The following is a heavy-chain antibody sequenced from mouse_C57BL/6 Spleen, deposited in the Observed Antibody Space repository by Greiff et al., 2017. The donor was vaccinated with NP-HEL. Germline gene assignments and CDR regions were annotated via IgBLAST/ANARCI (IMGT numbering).Heavy chain of an antibody. J-gene: IGHJ4*01. CDR2: ITHSGDT. CDR1: GFPITSGYY. D-gene: IGHD2-4*01. Sequence: VKLMESGPGLVKPSQSLFLTCSITGFPITSGYYWICIRQSPGKPLEWMGYITHSGDTFYNATLQSPISITRETSQNQFFLQLNSVTTEDTAMYYCAGGVDDYHYAMDYWGQGTSVTVSS. CDR3: AGGVDDYHYAMDY. V-gene: IGHV12-3*01.